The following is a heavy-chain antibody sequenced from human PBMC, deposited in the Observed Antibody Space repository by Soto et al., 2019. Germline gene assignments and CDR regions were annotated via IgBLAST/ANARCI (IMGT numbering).Heavy chain of an antibody. CDR1: GDSVSSNTAA. CDR3: ARGVAGSGFDL. V-gene: IGHV6-1*01. D-gene: IGHD6-19*01. J-gene: IGHJ4*02. CDR2: TYYRSNWRH. Sequence: SQTLSLTCAISGDSVSSNTAAWNWIRSSPSRGLEWLGRTYYRSNWRHDYAVSVRSRITVNPDTSKNHFSLQLNSVTPDDTAVYYCARGVAGSGFDLWGQGTLVTSPQ.